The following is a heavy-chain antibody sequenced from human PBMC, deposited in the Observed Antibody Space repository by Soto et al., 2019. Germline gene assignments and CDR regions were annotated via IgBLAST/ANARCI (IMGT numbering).Heavy chain of an antibody. CDR3: ARIFRGYSGYETFDY. Sequence: SGPTLVNPTQTLTLTCSLSGSSLSTSGVSVGWIRQPPGKALEWLALIDWDDDKYYSTSLKTRLTISKDTSKNQVVLTMTNMDPVDTATYYCARIFRGYSGYETFDYWGQGTLVTVSS. CDR2: IDWDDDK. CDR1: GSSLSTSGVS. V-gene: IGHV2-70*01. D-gene: IGHD5-12*01. J-gene: IGHJ4*02.